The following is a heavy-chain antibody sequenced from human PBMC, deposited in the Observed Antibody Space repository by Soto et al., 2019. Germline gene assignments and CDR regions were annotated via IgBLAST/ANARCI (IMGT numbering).Heavy chain of an antibody. CDR1: GYTFTSYD. V-gene: IGHV1-8*02. J-gene: IGHJ5*02. Sequence: ASVKVSCKASGYTFTSYDISWVRQATGQGLEWMGWMNPNSGNTGYAQKFQGRVTMTRNTAINTAYMELSSLSSEDTAVYYCAIVGARPPDPWGQGTLVTVSS. CDR3: AIVGARPPDP. D-gene: IGHD1-26*01. CDR2: MNPNSGNT.